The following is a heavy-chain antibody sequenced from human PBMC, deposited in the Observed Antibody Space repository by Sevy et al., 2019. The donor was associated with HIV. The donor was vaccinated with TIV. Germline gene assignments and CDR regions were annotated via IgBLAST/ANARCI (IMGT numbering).Heavy chain of an antibody. Sequence: SETLSLTCAVSGASITSSAWWTWVRQPPGKGLEWIGKRYHSGSPTYNPSLKSRVTILVDDSKNQFSLHLKSVTAADTAVYYCARGAIAAAGYSYGMDVWGQGTTVTVSS. CDR2: RYHSGSP. D-gene: IGHD6-13*01. J-gene: IGHJ6*02. CDR3: ARGAIAAAGYSYGMDV. CDR1: GASITSSAW. V-gene: IGHV4-4*02.